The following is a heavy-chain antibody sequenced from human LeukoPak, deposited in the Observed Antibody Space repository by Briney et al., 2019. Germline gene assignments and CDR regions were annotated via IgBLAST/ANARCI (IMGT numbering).Heavy chain of an antibody. CDR3: GMAMGV. J-gene: IGHJ6*02. V-gene: IGHV3-7*03. Sequence: GGSLRLSCAASGFILNNYWMNWVRQAPGKGLEWVANIKEDGSEQYYVDSVKGRFTISRDNAKKSLYLQMNSLRAEDTAVYFCGMAMGVWGQGTTVTVSS. CDR1: GFILNNYW. CDR2: IKEDGSEQ.